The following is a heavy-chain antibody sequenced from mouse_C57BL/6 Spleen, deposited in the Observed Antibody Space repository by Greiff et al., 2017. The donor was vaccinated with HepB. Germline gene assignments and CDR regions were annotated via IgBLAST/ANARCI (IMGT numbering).Heavy chain of an antibody. CDR2: ISGGGGNT. V-gene: IGHV5-9*01. CDR1: GFTFSSYT. CDR3: ARSLTGGFYAMDY. Sequence: EVMLVESGGGLVKPGGSLKLSCAASGFTFSSYTMSWVRQTPEKRLEWVATISGGGGNTYYQDSVPGRFTISRDNAKNTLYLQMSSLRSEDTALYYCARSLTGGFYAMDYWGQGTSVTVSS. D-gene: IGHD4-1*01. J-gene: IGHJ4*01.